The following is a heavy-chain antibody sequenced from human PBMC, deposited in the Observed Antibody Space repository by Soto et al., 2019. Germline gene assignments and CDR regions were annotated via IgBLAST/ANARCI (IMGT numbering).Heavy chain of an antibody. CDR1: GFTFSSYA. V-gene: IGHV3-23*01. CDR3: AKDRLGAKYDY. CDR2: ITGSGGST. J-gene: IGHJ4*02. D-gene: IGHD3-10*01. Sequence: GGALRLSFAASGFTFSSYARRWVRRAPGKGVDGGSAITGSGGSTYFAGSVKGRSTTSTANPKNTLYLQMNSLRAEDTAVYYCAKDRLGAKYDYWGQGTLVTVSS.